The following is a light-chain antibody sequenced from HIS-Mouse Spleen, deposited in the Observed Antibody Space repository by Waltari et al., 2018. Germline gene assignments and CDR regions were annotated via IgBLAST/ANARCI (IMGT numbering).Light chain of an antibody. Sequence: EIVFTQSPGTLSLSPGERATLSCSASQSVSSSYLAWYQQKPGQAPRLLIYGASSRATGIPDRFSGSGSGTDFTLTISRLEPEDFAVYYCQQYGSSPETFGQGTKVEIK. CDR3: QQYGSSPET. CDR1: QSVSSSY. CDR2: GAS. V-gene: IGKV3-20*01. J-gene: IGKJ1*01.